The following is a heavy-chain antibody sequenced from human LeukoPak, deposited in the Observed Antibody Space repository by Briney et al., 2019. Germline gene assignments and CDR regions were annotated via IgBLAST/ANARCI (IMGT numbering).Heavy chain of an antibody. CDR1: GGSISNSSYY. V-gene: IGHV4-39*07. CDR3: AAPWFGELSPGMDV. Sequence: SETLSLTCTVSGGSISNSSYYWGWIRQPPGKGLEWIGSIYYSGSTYYNPSLKSRVTISVDTSKNQFSLKLSSVTAADTAVYYCAAPWFGELSPGMDVWGQGTTVTVSS. CDR2: IYYSGST. D-gene: IGHD3-10*01. J-gene: IGHJ6*02.